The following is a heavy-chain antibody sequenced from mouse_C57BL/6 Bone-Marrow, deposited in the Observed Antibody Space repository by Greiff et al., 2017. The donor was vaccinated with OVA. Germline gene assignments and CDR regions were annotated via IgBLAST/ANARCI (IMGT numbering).Heavy chain of an antibody. CDR1: GFNIKDYY. V-gene: IGHV14-1*01. CDR3: TTPITTVVGFDY. Sequence: VQLKQSGAELVRPGASVKLSCTASGFNIKDYYMHWVKQRPEQGLEWIGRIDPEDGDTEYAPKFQGKATMTADTSSNTAYLQLSSLTSEDTAVYYCTTPITTVVGFDYWGQGTTLTVSS. D-gene: IGHD1-1*01. CDR2: IDPEDGDT. J-gene: IGHJ2*01.